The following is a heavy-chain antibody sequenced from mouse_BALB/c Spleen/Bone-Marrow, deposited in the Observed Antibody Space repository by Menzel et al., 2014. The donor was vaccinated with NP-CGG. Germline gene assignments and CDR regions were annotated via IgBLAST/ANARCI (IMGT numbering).Heavy chain of an antibody. CDR2: IYPGDGDT. D-gene: IGHD1-1*01. CDR3: ARRGYYGSSYYFDY. Sequence: VQLQQSGAELVRPGSSVKISCKASGYAFSSYWMNWVKQRPGQGLEWIGQIYPGDGDTNYNGKFKGKATLTADKSSSTAYMQLSGLTSEDSAVYFCARRGYYGSSYYFDYWGQGTTLTVSS. CDR1: GYAFSSYW. J-gene: IGHJ2*01. V-gene: IGHV1-80*01.